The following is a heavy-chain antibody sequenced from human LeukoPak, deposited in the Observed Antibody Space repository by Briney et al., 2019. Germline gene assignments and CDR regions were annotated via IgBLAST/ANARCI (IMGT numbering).Heavy chain of an antibody. CDR2: VYRRGST. J-gene: IGHJ3*02. Sequence: RSETLSLTCAVSGDSISSNYCWRWVRQFPGKGLEWIGEVYRRGSTSYNPSLKSRVVISIDKSKNQYSLNLNSVTAADTAMYYCGRHAYGDSSAAFDIWGQGTMVIVSS. CDR1: GDSISSNYC. D-gene: IGHD4-17*01. V-gene: IGHV4-4*02. CDR3: GRHAYGDSSAAFDI.